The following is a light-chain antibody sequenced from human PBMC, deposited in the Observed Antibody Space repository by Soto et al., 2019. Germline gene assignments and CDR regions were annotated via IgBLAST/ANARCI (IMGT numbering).Light chain of an antibody. CDR2: DTF. J-gene: IGLJ3*02. Sequence: QAVVTQEASLTVSPGGTVTLTCGSTNGTVTYGHNPYWIQQKPGQAPKTLIYDTFQKHSWTPARFSGSLLGVKAALTLSGAQPDDEAEYHCLLSFTNGSTVFGGGTKLTVL. CDR3: LLSFTNGSTV. CDR1: NGTVTYGHN. V-gene: IGLV7-46*01.